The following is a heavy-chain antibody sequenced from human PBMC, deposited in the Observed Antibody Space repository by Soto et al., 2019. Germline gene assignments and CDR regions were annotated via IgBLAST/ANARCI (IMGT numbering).Heavy chain of an antibody. CDR1: GGSFSGYY. Sequence: ETLCRTCAVYGGSFSGYYWSWIRQPPGKGLEWIGEINRSGSTNYNPSLKSRVTISVDTSKNQFSLKLSSVTAADTAVYYCAREFSNSPEAFDSWGQGSLVTVS. V-gene: IGHV4-34*01. CDR2: INRSGST. CDR3: AREFSNSPEAFDS. J-gene: IGHJ4*02. D-gene: IGHD6-6*01.